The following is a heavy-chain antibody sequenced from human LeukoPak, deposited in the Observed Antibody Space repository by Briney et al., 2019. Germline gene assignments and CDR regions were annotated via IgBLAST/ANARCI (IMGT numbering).Heavy chain of an antibody. Sequence: ASVKVSCKASGFTFSSHYMYWVRQAPGQGLEWMGMINPSFGSTSSAQKFQGRVTMTRDTSTSTVYMELRSLSPDDTAVYYCARDQPGDTLSEYWGQGTLVTVSS. J-gene: IGHJ4*02. CDR3: ARDQPGDTLSEY. D-gene: IGHD2-21*02. V-gene: IGHV1-46*01. CDR2: INPSFGST. CDR1: GFTFSSHY.